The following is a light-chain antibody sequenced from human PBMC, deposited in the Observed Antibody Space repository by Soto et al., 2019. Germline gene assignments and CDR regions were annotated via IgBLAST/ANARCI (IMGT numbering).Light chain of an antibody. V-gene: IGKV3D-20*02. J-gene: IGKJ5*01. CDR2: DAS. CDR3: QQRSNWPPIT. Sequence: EIVLTQSPVTLSFSPGERTTLSFRASQSVSSSYLAWYQQKPGQAPRLLIYDASNRATGIPARFSGSGSGTDFTLTISSLEPEDFAVYYCQQRSNWPPITFGQGTRLEIK. CDR1: QSVSSSY.